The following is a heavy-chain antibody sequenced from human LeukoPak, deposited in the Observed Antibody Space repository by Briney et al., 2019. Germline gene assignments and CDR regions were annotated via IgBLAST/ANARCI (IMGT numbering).Heavy chain of an antibody. J-gene: IGHJ5*02. D-gene: IGHD2-21*01. Sequence: SETLSLTCTVSIGSFTTYHWRGIRQLPGKGLDWIVYIYYTGSTTYNPSLKSRVTVSVDTSKNQFSLRLTSVTAADTAVYHCARSSAAYGPTHNWFDPWGQGTLVTVSS. V-gene: IGHV4-59*08. CDR3: ARSSAAYGPTHNWFDP. CDR2: IYYTGST. CDR1: IGSFTTYH.